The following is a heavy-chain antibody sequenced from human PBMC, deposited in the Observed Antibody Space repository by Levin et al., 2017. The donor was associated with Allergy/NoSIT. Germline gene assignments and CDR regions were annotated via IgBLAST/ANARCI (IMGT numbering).Heavy chain of an antibody. V-gene: IGHV5-51*01. Sequence: ASVKVSCKASGYSFTSYWIGWVRQMPGKGLECMGVIYPGDSDTRYSPSFQGQVTISADKSISTAYLQWSSLKASDTAMYYCARLLGGTDDYWGQGTLVTVSS. D-gene: IGHD1-1*01. CDR3: ARLLGGTDDY. CDR1: GYSFTSYW. CDR2: IYPGDSDT. J-gene: IGHJ4*02.